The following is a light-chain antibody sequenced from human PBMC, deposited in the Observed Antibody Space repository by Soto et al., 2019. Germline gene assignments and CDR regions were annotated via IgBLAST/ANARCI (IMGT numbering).Light chain of an antibody. CDR2: LEGSGSY. V-gene: IGLV4-60*02. Sequence: QSVLTQSSSASASLGSSVKLTCTLSSGHSSYIIAWHQQQPGKAPRYLMKLEGSGSYNKGSGVPDRFSGSSSGADRYRTISNLQFEDEAEYYCETWDSNTHVFGGGTKLTVL. CDR1: SGHSSYI. CDR3: ETWDSNTHV. J-gene: IGLJ3*02.